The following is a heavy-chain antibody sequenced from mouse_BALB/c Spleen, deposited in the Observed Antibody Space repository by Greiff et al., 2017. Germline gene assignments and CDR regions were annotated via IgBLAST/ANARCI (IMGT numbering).Heavy chain of an antibody. CDR2: IYPGDGDT. J-gene: IGHJ4*01. V-gene: IGHV1-87*01. D-gene: IGHD2-3*01. CDR3: ARGDDPHAMDY. Sequence: QVQLKQSGAELARPGASVKLSCKASGYTFTSYWMQWVKQRPGQGLEWIGAIYPGDGDTRYTQKFKGKATLTADKSSSTAYMQLSSLASEDSAVYYCARGDDPHAMDYWGQGTSVTVSS. CDR1: GYTFTSYW.